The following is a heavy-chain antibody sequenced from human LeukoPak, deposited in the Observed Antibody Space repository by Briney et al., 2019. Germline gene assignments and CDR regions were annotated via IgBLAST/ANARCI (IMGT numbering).Heavy chain of an antibody. CDR1: GFTFSRYW. Sequence: GGSLRLSCAASGFTFSRYWMSWVRQAPGKGLEWVANIKQDGSVKYYVDSVEGRFTISRDNAKNSLFLQMNSLRAEDTAVYYCARDFDCWGQGTLATVSS. J-gene: IGHJ4*02. CDR2: IKQDGSVK. CDR3: ARDFDC. V-gene: IGHV3-7*03.